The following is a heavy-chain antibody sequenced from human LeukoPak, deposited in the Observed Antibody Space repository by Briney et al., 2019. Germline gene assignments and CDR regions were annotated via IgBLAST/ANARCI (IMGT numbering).Heavy chain of an antibody. Sequence: GGSLRLSCAAAGFSFSSYGMHWVRQAPGKGLEWVAVMWYDGTNRFYADSVKGRFTISRDNSKNTLHLKMNSLRAEDTAVYFCARDGAFLGYCSGGTCFPLYYFDYWGQGTLVTVSS. CDR2: MWYDGTNR. CDR3: ARDGAFLGYCSGGTCFPLYYFDY. CDR1: GFSFSSYG. D-gene: IGHD2-15*01. J-gene: IGHJ4*02. V-gene: IGHV3-33*01.